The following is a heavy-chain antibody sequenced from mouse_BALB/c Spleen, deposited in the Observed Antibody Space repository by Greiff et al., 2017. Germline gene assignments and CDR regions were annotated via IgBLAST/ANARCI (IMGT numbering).Heavy chain of an antibody. CDR3: ARDNDYYVGWFAY. Sequence: QVQLQQSGPGLVAPSQSLSITCTVSGFSLTGYGVNWVRQPPGKGLEWLGMIWGDGSTDYNSALKSRLSISKDNSKSQVFLKMNSLQTDDTARYYCARDNDYYVGWFAYWGQGTLVTVSA. J-gene: IGHJ3*01. CDR1: GFSLTGYG. V-gene: IGHV2-6-7*01. CDR2: IWGDGST. D-gene: IGHD1-1*01.